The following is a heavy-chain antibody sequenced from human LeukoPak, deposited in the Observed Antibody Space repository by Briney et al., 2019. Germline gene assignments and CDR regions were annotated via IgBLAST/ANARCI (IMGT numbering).Heavy chain of an antibody. CDR3: ARDYCSSTSCYGDAFDI. D-gene: IGHD2-2*01. CDR1: GYTFTSYY. CDR2: ISAYNGNT. Sequence: GASVKVSCKASGYTFTSYYMHWVRQAPGQGLEWMGWISAYNGNTNYAQKLQGRVTMTTDTSTSTAYMELRSLRSDDTAVYYCARDYCSSTSCYGDAFDIWGQGTMVTVSS. V-gene: IGHV1-18*04. J-gene: IGHJ3*02.